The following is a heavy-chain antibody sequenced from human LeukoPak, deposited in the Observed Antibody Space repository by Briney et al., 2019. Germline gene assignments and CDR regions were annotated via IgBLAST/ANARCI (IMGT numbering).Heavy chain of an antibody. V-gene: IGHV5-51*01. CDR1: GYSFTSYW. D-gene: IGHD3-10*01. CDR3: ARRLVRGVITNWFDP. CDR2: IYPGDSDT. J-gene: IGHJ5*02. Sequence: GESLKISCKGSGYSFTSYWIGWVRRMPGKGLEWMGIIYPGDSDTRYSPSFQGQVTISADKSIGTAYLQWSSLKASDTAMYYCARRLVRGVITNWFDPWGQGTLVTVSS.